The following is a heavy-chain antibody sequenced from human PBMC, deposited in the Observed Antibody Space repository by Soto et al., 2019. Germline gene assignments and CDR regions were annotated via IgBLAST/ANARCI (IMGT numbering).Heavy chain of an antibody. D-gene: IGHD3-3*01. CDR1: GFTFFSYG. CDR3: AKDRAGDIYVAARSGLDY. V-gene: IGHV3-30*18. J-gene: IGHJ4*02. CDR2: ISYDGSNK. Sequence: PGGSLRLSCAASGFTFFSYGMHWVRHAPGKGLEWVAVISYDGSNKYYGDSVKGRFTISRDNSKNTLYLQMNSLRADDTAVYYCAKDRAGDIYVAARSGLDYWGQGTLVTVSS.